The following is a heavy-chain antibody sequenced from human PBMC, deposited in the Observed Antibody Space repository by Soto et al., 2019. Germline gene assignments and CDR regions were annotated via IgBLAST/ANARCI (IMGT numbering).Heavy chain of an antibody. J-gene: IGHJ4*02. V-gene: IGHV1-3*01. CDR1: GYTFSSYA. D-gene: IGHD7-27*01. CDR2: INAGFGNT. CDR3: ARDTGDGTFDF. Sequence: ASVKVSCKASGYTFSSYAMHWVRQAPGQRLEWMGWINAGFGNTKSSQKFQDRVTISRDTSASTAYMELTSLRSEDTAVYYCARDTGDGTFDFWGQGTLVTVSS.